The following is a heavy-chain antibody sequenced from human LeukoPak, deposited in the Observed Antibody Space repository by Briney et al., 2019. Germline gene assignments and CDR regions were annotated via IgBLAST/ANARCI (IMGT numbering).Heavy chain of an antibody. D-gene: IGHD3-22*01. J-gene: IGHJ1*01. CDR1: GGSITSYY. CDR3: ARGNSYYDTSGYFPWESFQH. V-gene: IGHV4-39*07. CDR2: IYYSGST. Sequence: PSETLSLTCSVSGGSITSYYWSWIRQPPGKGLEWIGSIYYSGSTYYNPSLKSRVTISVDTSKNQFSLKLSSVTAADTAVYYCARGNSYYDTSGYFPWESFQHWGQGTLVTVSS.